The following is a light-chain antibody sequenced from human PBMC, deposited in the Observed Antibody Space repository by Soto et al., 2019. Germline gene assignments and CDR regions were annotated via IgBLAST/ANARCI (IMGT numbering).Light chain of an antibody. V-gene: IGKV3-15*01. CDR1: ESVSRN. Sequence: SQATLSVTTWETVTXACGASESVSRNLAWYQQKPGQSPTLLIYDASTRATGIPDRFSGGRSRTEFTLTISSMQSEDFVVYYCQQYNSLRPITLGQGRRLGIK. J-gene: IGKJ5*01. CDR3: QQYNSLRPIT. CDR2: DAS.